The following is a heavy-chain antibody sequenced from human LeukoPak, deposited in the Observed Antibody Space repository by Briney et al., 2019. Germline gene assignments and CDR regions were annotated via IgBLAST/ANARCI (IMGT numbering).Heavy chain of an antibody. CDR1: GFTFSSYG. J-gene: IGHJ6*04. CDR2: ITSGGST. Sequence: GGSLRLSCAASGFTFSSYGMSWVRQVPGKGLEWVSAITSGGSTYYADSVKGRFTISRDNSKNTLYLQMNSLRAEDTAVYYCAELGITMIGGVWGKGTTVTISS. V-gene: IGHV3-23*01. D-gene: IGHD3-10*02. CDR3: AELGITMIGGV.